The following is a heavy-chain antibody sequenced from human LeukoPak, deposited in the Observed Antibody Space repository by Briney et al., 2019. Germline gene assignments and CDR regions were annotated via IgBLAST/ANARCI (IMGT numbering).Heavy chain of an antibody. J-gene: IGHJ6*03. CDR2: IDPEDGET. CDR1: GYTLTESA. CDR3: ARGRLWELLPSGYYYYMDV. V-gene: IGHV1-24*01. Sequence: ASVKVSCKVSGYTLTESAMQWVRQAPGKGLEWMGGIDPEDGETVYAQKFQGRVTITADKSTSTAYMELSSLRSEDTAVYYCARGRLWELLPSGYYYYMDVWGKGTTVTVSS. D-gene: IGHD1-26*01.